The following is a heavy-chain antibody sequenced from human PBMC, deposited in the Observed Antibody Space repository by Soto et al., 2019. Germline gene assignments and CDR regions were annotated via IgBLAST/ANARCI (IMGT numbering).Heavy chain of an antibody. J-gene: IGHJ4*02. CDR3: ARAFRGSIGYRLHY. Sequence: GGSLRLSCAASGFTFSSYGMHWVRQAPGKGLEWVAVIWYDGSNKYYADSVKGRFTISRDNSKNTLYLQMNSLRAEDTAVYYCARAFRGSIGYRLHYWGEGTLVTVYS. CDR2: IWYDGSNK. CDR1: GFTFSSYG. V-gene: IGHV3-33*01. D-gene: IGHD3-22*01.